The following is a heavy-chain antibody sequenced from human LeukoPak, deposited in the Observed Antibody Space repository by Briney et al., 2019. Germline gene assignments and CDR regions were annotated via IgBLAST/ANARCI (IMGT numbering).Heavy chain of an antibody. CDR1: GGTFSSYA. D-gene: IGHD2-8*01. Sequence: SVKVSCKASGGTFSSYAIRWVRQAPGQGLEWMGGIIPIFGTANYAQKFQGRVTITADESTSTAYMELSSLRSEDTAVYYCASWVMVYDAHTIRFDYWGQGTLVTVSS. CDR2: IIPIFGTA. CDR3: ASWVMVYDAHTIRFDY. J-gene: IGHJ4*02. V-gene: IGHV1-69*01.